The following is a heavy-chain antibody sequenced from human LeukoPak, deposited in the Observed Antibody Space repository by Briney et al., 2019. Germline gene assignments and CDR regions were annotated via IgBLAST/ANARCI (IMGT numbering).Heavy chain of an antibody. Sequence: GESLKISCKGSGYSFSSNWIAWVRQMPGKGLEWMGIIYPGDSDTRYSPSFQGQVTISADKSISTAYLQWSSLKASDTAMYYCARVLQALVADAFDIWGQGTMVTVSS. CDR3: ARVLQALVADAFDI. J-gene: IGHJ3*02. CDR2: IYPGDSDT. CDR1: GYSFSSNW. V-gene: IGHV5-51*01. D-gene: IGHD2-15*01.